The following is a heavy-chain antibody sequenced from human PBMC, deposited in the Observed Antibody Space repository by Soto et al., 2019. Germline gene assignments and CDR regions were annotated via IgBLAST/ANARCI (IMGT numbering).Heavy chain of an antibody. CDR3: ARVYGSGSYNLDY. Sequence: SETLSLTCAVYGGSFSGYYWSWVRQPPGKGLEWIGEINHSGSTNYNPSLKSRVTISVDTSKNQFSLKLSSVTAADTAVDYCARVYGSGSYNLDYWGQGTLVTVSS. J-gene: IGHJ4*02. CDR1: GGSFSGYY. D-gene: IGHD3-10*01. V-gene: IGHV4-34*01. CDR2: INHSGST.